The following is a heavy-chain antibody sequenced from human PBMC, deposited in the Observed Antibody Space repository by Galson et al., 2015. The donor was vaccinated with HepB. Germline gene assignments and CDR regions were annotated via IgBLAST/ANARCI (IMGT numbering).Heavy chain of an antibody. CDR3: AKGEDQLLRVGYFDY. Sequence: SLRLSCAASGFTFSGYAMSWVRQAPGKGLEWVSAISGSGGSTYYADSVKGRFTLSRDNSKNTLYLQMNSLRAEDTAVYYCAKGEDQLLRVGYFDYWGQGTLVTVSS. D-gene: IGHD2-2*01. CDR2: ISGSGGST. CDR1: GFTFSGYA. J-gene: IGHJ4*02. V-gene: IGHV3-23*01.